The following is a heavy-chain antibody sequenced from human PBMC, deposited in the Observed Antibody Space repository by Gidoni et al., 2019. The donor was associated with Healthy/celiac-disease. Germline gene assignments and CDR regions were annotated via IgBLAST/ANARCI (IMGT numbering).Heavy chain of an antibody. CDR1: GFTFSSYG. J-gene: IGHJ6*02. CDR3: ARSSGYYTAYYYYYGMDV. CDR2: ISYDGSNK. V-gene: IGHV3-30*03. Sequence: QVQLVESGGGVVQPGRSLRLSCAASGFTFSSYGMHWVRQAPGKGLEWVAVISYDGSNKYYADSVKGRFTISRDNSKNTLYLQMNSLRAEDTAVYYCARSSGYYTAYYYYYGMDVWGQGTTVTVSS. D-gene: IGHD3-22*01.